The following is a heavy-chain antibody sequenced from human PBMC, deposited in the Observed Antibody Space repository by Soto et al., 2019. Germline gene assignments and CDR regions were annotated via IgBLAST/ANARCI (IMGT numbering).Heavy chain of an antibody. Sequence: QVQLVESGGGVVQPGRSLRLSCAASGFTFSSYAMHWVRQAPGKGLEWVAVISYDGSNKYYADSVKGRFTISRDNSKNTLYLQMNSLRAEVTAVYYCARDWGQLVLERMDVWGQGTTVTVSS. CDR2: ISYDGSNK. D-gene: IGHD6-6*01. V-gene: IGHV3-30-3*01. CDR3: ARDWGQLVLERMDV. J-gene: IGHJ6*02. CDR1: GFTFSSYA.